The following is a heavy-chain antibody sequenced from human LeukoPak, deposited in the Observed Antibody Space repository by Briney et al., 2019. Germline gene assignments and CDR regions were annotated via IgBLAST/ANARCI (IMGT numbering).Heavy chain of an antibody. CDR1: GFTFSSYS. CDR3: ARGDYDFWSGYFGGYFDY. Sequence: PGGSLRLSCAASGFTFSSYSMNWVRQAPGKGLEWVSSISSSSYIYYADSVKGRFTISRDNAKNSLYLQMNSLRAEDTAVYYCARGDYDFWSGYFGGYFDYWGQGTLVTFSS. D-gene: IGHD3-3*01. CDR2: ISSSSYI. V-gene: IGHV3-21*01. J-gene: IGHJ4*02.